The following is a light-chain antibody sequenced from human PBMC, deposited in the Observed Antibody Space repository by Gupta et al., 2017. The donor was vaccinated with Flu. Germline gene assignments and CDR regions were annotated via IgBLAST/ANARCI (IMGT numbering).Light chain of an antibody. CDR2: AS. V-gene: IGKV3-11*01. Sequence: PATLSLSPGERATLSCRASQSVSSYLAWYQQKPGQAPRLLIFASNRDTGIPARFIGSGCGTDYTLIISSREPEDFAVYYCQQHRNRPPYTFGRGTKVEIK. J-gene: IGKJ2*01. CDR3: QQHRNRPPYT. CDR1: QSVSSY.